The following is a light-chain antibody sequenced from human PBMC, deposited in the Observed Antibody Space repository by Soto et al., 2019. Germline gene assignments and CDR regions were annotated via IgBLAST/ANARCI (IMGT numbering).Light chain of an antibody. Sequence: DIQMTQSPSTLSASVGDRVTIICRASQSISSWLAWYQQKPGKAPKLLIYDASSLESGVPSRFSGSGSGTEFTLTISSLQPDDFAIYYCQQYNSYSPKTFGQGTKVEIK. V-gene: IGKV1-5*02. CDR3: QQYNSYSPKT. CDR1: QSISSW. J-gene: IGKJ1*01. CDR2: DAS.